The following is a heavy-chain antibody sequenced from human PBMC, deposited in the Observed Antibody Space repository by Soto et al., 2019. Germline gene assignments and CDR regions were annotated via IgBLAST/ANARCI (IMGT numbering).Heavy chain of an antibody. V-gene: IGHV1-3*01. CDR1: GYTFTSYA. D-gene: IGHD2-2*01. J-gene: IGHJ6*02. Sequence: QVQLVQSGAEVKKPGASVKVSCKASGYTFTSYAMHWVRQAPGQRLEWMGWINAGNGNTKYSQKFQGRVTITRDTSASTAYMELSSLRSEDTAVYYCARDPLGYCSSTSSYVHYYGMDVWGQGTTVTVSS. CDR3: ARDPLGYCSSTSSYVHYYGMDV. CDR2: INAGNGNT.